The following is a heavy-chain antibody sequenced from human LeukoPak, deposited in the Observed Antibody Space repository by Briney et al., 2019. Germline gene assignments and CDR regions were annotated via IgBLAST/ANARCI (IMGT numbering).Heavy chain of an antibody. D-gene: IGHD3-22*01. CDR2: ISYDGSNK. CDR1: GFTFSSYA. J-gene: IGHJ4*02. CDR3: AKDPRITTIVGLYYFDY. Sequence: QPGRSLSLSCAASGFTFSSYAMHWVRQAPRKGLEWVAVISYDGSNKSYADSVKGRFAISRDNSKHTLYLQMNSLGAEDPAVYYCAKDPRITTIVGLYYFDYWGQGTLVTVSS. V-gene: IGHV3-30*18.